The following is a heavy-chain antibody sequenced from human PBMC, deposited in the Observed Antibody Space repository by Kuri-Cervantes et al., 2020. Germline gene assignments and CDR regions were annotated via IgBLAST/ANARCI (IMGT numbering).Heavy chain of an antibody. V-gene: IGHV3-30-3*01. J-gene: IGHJ4*02. CDR3: ARSFGYDFWSGPTFFDY. D-gene: IGHD3-3*01. CDR2: ISYDGSNK. Sequence: GESLKISCAASGFIFSNFAMHWVRQAPGKGLEWVAVISYDGSNKYYADSVKGRFTISRDNSMNTLYLQMNSLRAEDTALYYCARSFGYDFWSGPTFFDYWGQGTRVTVSS. CDR1: GFIFSNFA.